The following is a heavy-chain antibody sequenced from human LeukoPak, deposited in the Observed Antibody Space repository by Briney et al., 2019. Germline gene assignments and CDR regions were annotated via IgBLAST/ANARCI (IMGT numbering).Heavy chain of an antibody. CDR3: ARTVLLWFRELYWFDP. CDR1: GGSISSCY. V-gene: IGHV4-59*01. J-gene: IGHJ5*02. CDR2: IYYSGST. D-gene: IGHD3-10*01. Sequence: PSETLSLTCTVSGGSISSCYWSWIRQPPGKGLEWIGYIYYSGSTNYNPSLKSRVTISVDTSKNQFSLKLSSVTAADTAVYYCARTVLLWFRELYWFDPWGQGTLVTVSS.